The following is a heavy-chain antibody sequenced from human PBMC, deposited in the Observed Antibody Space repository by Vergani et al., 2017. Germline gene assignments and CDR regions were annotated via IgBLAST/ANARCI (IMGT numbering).Heavy chain of an antibody. V-gene: IGHV3-21*01. CDR3: AREVTMVRGVIDY. D-gene: IGHD3-10*01. CDR1: GFTFSSYS. Sequence: EVQLVESGGGLVKPGGSLRLSCAASGFTFSSYSMNWVRQAPGKGLEWVSSISSSSSYIYYADSVKGRFTISRDNAKNSLYLQMNSLRAEDTAVYYCAREVTMVRGVIDYWGQGTLVTVSS. CDR2: ISSSSSYI. J-gene: IGHJ4*02.